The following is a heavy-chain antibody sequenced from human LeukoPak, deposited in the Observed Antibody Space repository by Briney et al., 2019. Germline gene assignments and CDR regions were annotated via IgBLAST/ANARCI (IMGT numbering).Heavy chain of an antibody. CDR1: GFAFDDYG. CDR3: XXDPXVXLYXYMDV. V-gene: IGHV3-9*01. CDR2: ITWNGVGV. J-gene: IGHJ6*03. Sequence: PGGSLRLSCAASGFAFDDYGMHWVRQRPGKGLEWVAGITWNGVGVIYADSVKGRFTISRDNTKNSLSLQMNGLTSEDTALYYXXXDPXVXLYXYMDVWGTGTSVTVSS.